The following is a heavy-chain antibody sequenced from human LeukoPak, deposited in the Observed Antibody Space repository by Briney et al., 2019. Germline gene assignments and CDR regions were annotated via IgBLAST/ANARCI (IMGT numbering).Heavy chain of an antibody. CDR3: ASTSDYDFWSGPDY. V-gene: IGHV3-53*01. D-gene: IGHD3-3*01. Sequence: GGSLRLSCAASGFTFSSYAMSWVRQAPGKGLEWVSVIYSGGSTYYADSVKGRFTISRDNSKNTLYLQMNSLRAEDTAVYYCASTSDYDFWSGPDYWGQGTLVTVSS. CDR1: GFTFSSYA. J-gene: IGHJ4*02. CDR2: IYSGGST.